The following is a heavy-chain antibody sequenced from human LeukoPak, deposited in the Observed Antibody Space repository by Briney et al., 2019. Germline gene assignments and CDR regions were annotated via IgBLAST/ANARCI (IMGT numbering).Heavy chain of an antibody. D-gene: IGHD2-2*01. CDR1: GGSFSGYY. CDR3: ARGYSSSTSCYLY. J-gene: IGHJ4*02. CDR2: INHSVST. Sequence: PSETLSLTCAVYGGSFSGYYWSWIRQPPGKGLEWIGEINHSVSTNYNPSLKSRVTISVDTSKNQFSLKLSSVTAADTAVYYCARGYSSSTSCYLYWGQGTLVTVSS. V-gene: IGHV4-34*01.